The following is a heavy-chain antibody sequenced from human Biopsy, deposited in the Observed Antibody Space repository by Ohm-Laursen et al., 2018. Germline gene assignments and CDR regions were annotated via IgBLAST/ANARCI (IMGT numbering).Heavy chain of an antibody. D-gene: IGHD3-3*01. CDR3: ARLSTLFGVADFTDD. Sequence: PSDTLSLTWTLSGASVRSHFLTWIRQPPGKGLQWIGSISNSGTTKSSPSLKSRVNISLHTSKNQLSLKLTSVTAADTAVYYCARLSTLFGVADFTDDWGQGTLVTVSS. J-gene: IGHJ4*02. CDR2: ISNSGTT. V-gene: IGHV4-59*08. CDR1: GASVRSHF.